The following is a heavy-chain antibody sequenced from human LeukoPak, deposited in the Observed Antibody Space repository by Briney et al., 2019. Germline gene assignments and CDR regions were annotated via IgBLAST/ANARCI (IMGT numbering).Heavy chain of an antibody. D-gene: IGHD3-10*01. CDR3: ARVPPKSSGSYGYYFDY. CDR2: MNPNSGNT. Sequence: ASVKVSCKASGYTFTSYDINWVRQATGQGLEWMGWMNPNSGNTGYAQKFQGRVTMTRNTSISTAYMELSSLRSEDTAVYYCARVPPKSSGSYGYYFDYWGQGTPVTVSS. CDR1: GYTFTSYD. J-gene: IGHJ4*02. V-gene: IGHV1-8*01.